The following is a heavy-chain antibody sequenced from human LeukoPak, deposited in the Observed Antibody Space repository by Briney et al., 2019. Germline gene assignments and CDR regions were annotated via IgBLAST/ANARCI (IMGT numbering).Heavy chain of an antibody. V-gene: IGHV3-20*04. Sequence: GGSLRLSCAASGFTFDDYGMSWVRQAPGKGLEWVSGISWNGGSTGYADSVKGRFTIFRDNAKNSLYLQMNSLRAEDTALYYCARVGLRTYAFDIWGQGTMVTVSS. J-gene: IGHJ3*02. CDR3: ARVGLRTYAFDI. CDR2: ISWNGGST. CDR1: GFTFDDYG. D-gene: IGHD4-17*01.